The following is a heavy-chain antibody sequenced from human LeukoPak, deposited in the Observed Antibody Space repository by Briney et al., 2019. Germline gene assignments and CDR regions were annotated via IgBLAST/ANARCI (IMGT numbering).Heavy chain of an antibody. Sequence: ASVKVSCKASGYTFTSYYIHWVRQAPGQRLEWMGIINPSGGSTSYAQKFQGRVTMTRDTSTSTVYMELSSLRSEDTAVYYCARATPVVPAGNWFDPWGQGTLVTVSS. CDR3: ARATPVVPAGNWFDP. D-gene: IGHD2-2*01. CDR2: INPSGGST. CDR1: GYTFTSYY. J-gene: IGHJ5*02. V-gene: IGHV1-46*01.